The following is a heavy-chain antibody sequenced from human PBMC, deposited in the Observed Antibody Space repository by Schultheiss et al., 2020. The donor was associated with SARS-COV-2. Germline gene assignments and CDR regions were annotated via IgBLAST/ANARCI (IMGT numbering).Heavy chain of an antibody. V-gene: IGHV4-39*01. CDR1: GGSISSSSYY. J-gene: IGHJ5*02. CDR3: ARQPHYDFWSGYPLRVGWFDP. Sequence: SETLSLTCTVSGGSISSSSYYWGWIRQPPGKGLEWIGSIYYSGSTYYNPSLKSRVTISVDTSKNQFSLKLSSVTAADTAVYYCARQPHYDFWSGYPLRVGWFDPWGQGTLVTVSS. D-gene: IGHD3-3*01. CDR2: IYYSGST.